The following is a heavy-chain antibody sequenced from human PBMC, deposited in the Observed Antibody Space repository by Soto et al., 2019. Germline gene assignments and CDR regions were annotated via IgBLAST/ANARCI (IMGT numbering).Heavy chain of an antibody. CDR2: ISGSGGST. Sequence: GGSLRLSCAASGFTFSSYAMSWVRQAPGKGLEWVSAISGSGGSTYYADSVKGRFTISRDNSKNTLYLQMNSLRAEDTAVYYCAKDKNYGDLLDDAFDIWGQGTMVTVSS. CDR1: GFTFSSYA. J-gene: IGHJ3*02. D-gene: IGHD4-17*01. CDR3: AKDKNYGDLLDDAFDI. V-gene: IGHV3-23*01.